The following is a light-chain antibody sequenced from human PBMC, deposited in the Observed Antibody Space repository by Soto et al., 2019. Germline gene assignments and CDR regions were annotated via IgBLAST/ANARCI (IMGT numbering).Light chain of an antibody. CDR3: XXXXXWPRIT. J-gene: IGKJ3*01. V-gene: IGKV3-15*01. Sequence: EIVMTQSPATLSVSPGERXTLSCRASQSVSSNLAWYQQKPGQAPRLLIYGASTRATGIPARFSGSGSGTEFTLTISSLQSEXXXXXXXXXXXXWPRITFGPGTKVDIK. CDR2: GAS. CDR1: QSVSSN.